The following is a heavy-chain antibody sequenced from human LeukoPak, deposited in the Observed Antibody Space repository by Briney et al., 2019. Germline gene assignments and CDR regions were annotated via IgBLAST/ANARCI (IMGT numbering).Heavy chain of an antibody. CDR1: GGSISSYY. Sequence: SETLSLTCTVSGGSISSYYWSWIRRPPGKGLEWIGYIYYSGSTNYNPSLKSRVTISVDTSKNQFSLKLSSVTAADTAVYYCARHSRAAAGTTPFDYWGQGTLVTVSS. CDR3: ARHSRAAAGTTPFDY. J-gene: IGHJ4*02. D-gene: IGHD6-13*01. V-gene: IGHV4-59*08. CDR2: IYYSGST.